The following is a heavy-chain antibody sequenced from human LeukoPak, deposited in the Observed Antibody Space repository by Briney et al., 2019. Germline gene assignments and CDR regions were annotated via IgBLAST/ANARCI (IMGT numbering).Heavy chain of an antibody. V-gene: IGHV4-59*01. Sequence: PSETLSLTCTVSGGSISSYYWSWIRQPPGKGLEWIGYIYYSGSTNYNPSLKSRVTMSVDTSKNQFSLKLSSVTAADTAVYYCARRRYNYGYNSFDYWGQGTLVTVSS. CDR2: IYYSGST. CDR3: ARRRYNYGYNSFDY. J-gene: IGHJ4*02. D-gene: IGHD5-18*01. CDR1: GGSISSYY.